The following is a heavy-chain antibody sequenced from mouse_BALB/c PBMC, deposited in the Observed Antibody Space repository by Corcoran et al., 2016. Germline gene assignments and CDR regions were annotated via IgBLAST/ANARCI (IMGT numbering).Heavy chain of an antibody. CDR2: FYWDDAK. CDR3: ARSSDYD. Sequence: QVTLKKCGHGRLQPCQTLSLSCSVSGFSLSTSGMGVSWLRQPSGKGLEWLAHFYWDDAKRYNPSLKSRPTSSKDTSRNQVFLKLTSVDTADSATYYCARSSDYDWRQGTLVTVSA. V-gene: IGHV8-12*01. J-gene: IGHJ3*01. CDR1: GFSLSTSGMG. D-gene: IGHD2-4*01.